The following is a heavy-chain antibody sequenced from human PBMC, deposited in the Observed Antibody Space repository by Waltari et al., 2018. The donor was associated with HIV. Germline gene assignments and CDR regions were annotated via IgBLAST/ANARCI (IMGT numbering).Heavy chain of an antibody. CDR1: GSSISSGFS. Sequence: QVQLQESGPGLVKPTETLSLTCAVSGSSISSGFSWVWIRQPPGKGLEWIGSIYHSGNTFYSPSLKSRVTMSVDTSKNQFSLKLSSVTAADTAMYYCARGGRYSSSLAELDFWGQGTLVTVSS. CDR2: IYHSGNT. CDR3: ARGGRYSSSLAELDF. J-gene: IGHJ4*02. V-gene: IGHV4-38-2*01. D-gene: IGHD6-6*01.